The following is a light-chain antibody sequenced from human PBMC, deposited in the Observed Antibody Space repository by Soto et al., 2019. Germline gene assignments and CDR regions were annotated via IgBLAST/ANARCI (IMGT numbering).Light chain of an antibody. CDR3: CSYTRSSPLLYF. Sequence: QSVLTQPPSASGTPGQRVTISCSGSSSNIGSNTVNWYQQLPGTAPKLLIYSNNQRPSGVPDRFSGSKSGNTASLTISGLQAEDEADYYCCSYTRSSPLLYFCGTGTRSPS. CDR2: SNN. J-gene: IGLJ1*01. CDR1: SSNIGSNT. V-gene: IGLV1-44*01.